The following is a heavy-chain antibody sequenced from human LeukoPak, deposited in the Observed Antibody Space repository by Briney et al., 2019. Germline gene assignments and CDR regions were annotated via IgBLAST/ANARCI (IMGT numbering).Heavy chain of an antibody. CDR2: IRSKANSYAT. D-gene: IGHD6-19*01. CDR1: GFTFSGSA. J-gene: IGHJ6*03. CDR3: TSLAVGMSRYYYYMDV. V-gene: IGHV3-73*01. Sequence: GGSLRLSCAASGFTFSGSAMHWVRQASGKGLEWVGRIRSKANSYATAYAASVKGRFTVSRDDSKNTAYLQMNSLKTEDTAVYYCTSLAVGMSRYYYYMDVWGKGTTVTVSS.